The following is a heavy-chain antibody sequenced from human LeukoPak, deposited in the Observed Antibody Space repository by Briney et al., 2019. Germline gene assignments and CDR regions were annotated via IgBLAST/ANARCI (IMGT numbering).Heavy chain of an antibody. CDR2: ISSSGSTI. Sequence: GGSLRLSCAASGFTFSSYEMNWVRQAPGKVLEWVSYISSSGSTIYYADSVKGRFTIPRDNPKNTLYLQMNSLRAEDTAVYFCAKRGVVIRVILVGFHKEAYYFDSWGQGALVTVSS. CDR3: AKRGVVIRVILVGFHKEAYYFDS. J-gene: IGHJ4*02. CDR1: GFTFSSYE. D-gene: IGHD3-22*01. V-gene: IGHV3-48*03.